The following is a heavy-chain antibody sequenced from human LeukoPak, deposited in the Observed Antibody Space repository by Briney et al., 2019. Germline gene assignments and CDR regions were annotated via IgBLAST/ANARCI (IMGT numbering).Heavy chain of an antibody. CDR1: GFTFSDYS. CDR3: VRDYGPFDP. D-gene: IGHD4-17*01. Sequence: GGSLRPSCATSGFTFSDYSMNWIRQAPGKGLVWVSRINPDGSSTNYADSVKGRFTISRDNAKNTLYLLMNSLRAEDTAVYYCVRDYGPFDPWGQGTLVTVSS. CDR2: INPDGSST. J-gene: IGHJ5*02. V-gene: IGHV3-74*01.